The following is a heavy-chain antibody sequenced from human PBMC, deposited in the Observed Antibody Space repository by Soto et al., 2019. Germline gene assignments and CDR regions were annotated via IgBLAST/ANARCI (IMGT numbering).Heavy chain of an antibody. V-gene: IGHV3-30*04. Sequence: QVQLVESGGGGVQPGRSLRLSCAASGFTFSSHSIQWVRKAPGKGLEWVAVKYYADSVKGRFTISRDNSKNTAYLQMNSLRAEDTAVFYCAREWSTSGDLDYWGQGTLVIVSS. CDR2: K. D-gene: IGHD3-10*01. CDR1: GFTFSSHS. CDR3: AREWSTSGDLDY. J-gene: IGHJ4*02.